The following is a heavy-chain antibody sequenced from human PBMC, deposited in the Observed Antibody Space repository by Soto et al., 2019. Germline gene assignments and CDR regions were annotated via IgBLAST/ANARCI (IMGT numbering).Heavy chain of an antibody. CDR3: AKAGGSGSYYNGYFDY. CDR1: GFTFSSYG. V-gene: IGHV3-30*18. Sequence: GGSLRLSCAASGFTFSSYGMHWVRKAPGKGLEWVAVISYDGSNKYYADSVKGRFTISRDNSKNTLYLQMNSLRAEDTAVYYCAKAGGSGSYYNGYFDYWGQGTLVTVSS. CDR2: ISYDGSNK. D-gene: IGHD3-10*01. J-gene: IGHJ4*02.